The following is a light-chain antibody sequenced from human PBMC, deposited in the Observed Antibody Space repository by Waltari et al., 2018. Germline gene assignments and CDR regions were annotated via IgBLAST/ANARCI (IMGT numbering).Light chain of an antibody. CDR1: QSVLYSSNNKNY. V-gene: IGKV4-1*01. J-gene: IGKJ2*01. CDR3: QQYYSTPLT. CDR2: WAS. Sequence: EIVMTQSPDSLAVPLGERATITCKSSQSVLYSSNNKNYLAWYQQKPGQPPKLLIYWASIRESGVPDRFSGSGSGTDFTLTISSLQAEDVAVYYCQQYYSTPLTFGQGTKLEIK.